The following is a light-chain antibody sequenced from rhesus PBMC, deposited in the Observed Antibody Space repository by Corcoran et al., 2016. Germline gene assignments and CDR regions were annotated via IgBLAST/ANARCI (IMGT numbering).Light chain of an antibody. J-gene: IGKJ1*01. Sequence: DIQMTQSPSSLSASVGDKVTITCRASQGISSWLAWYQQKPGKAPKLLIYKASRLQSGVPSRFSGSGSGTVFTLTISSLQPEDFSTYYCLQYSITPRTFGQGTKVEIK. CDR3: LQYSITPRT. CDR2: KAS. CDR1: QGISSW. V-gene: IGKV1-22*01.